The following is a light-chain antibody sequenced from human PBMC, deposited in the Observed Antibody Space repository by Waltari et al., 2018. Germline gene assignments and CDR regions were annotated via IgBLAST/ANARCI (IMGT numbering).Light chain of an antibody. V-gene: IGKV4-1*01. Sequence: DIVMTQSPDSLAVSLGERATINCTPSQSVLFSTNNKNYLAWYQQKPGQPPKLLIYWASTREPGVPDRFSGSGSGTDFTLTINSLQAEDVAVYYCQQYYTTPRTFGQGTKVEIK. CDR2: WAS. CDR3: QQYYTTPRT. J-gene: IGKJ1*01. CDR1: QSVLFSTNNKNY.